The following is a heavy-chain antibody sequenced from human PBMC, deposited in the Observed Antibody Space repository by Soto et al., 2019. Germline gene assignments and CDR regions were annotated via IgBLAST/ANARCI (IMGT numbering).Heavy chain of an antibody. Sequence: SETLSLTCTVSGDSVTRGNYYWSWIRQPPGKGLEWIGYIYYSGNTNYSPSLKSRVTISLDTSNNQFSLKLSSVTAADTAVYYCARIPVDTSMISWFDPWGQGTLVTVSS. CDR2: IYYSGNT. V-gene: IGHV4-61*01. CDR1: GDSVTRGNYY. D-gene: IGHD5-18*01. CDR3: ARIPVDTSMISWFDP. J-gene: IGHJ5*01.